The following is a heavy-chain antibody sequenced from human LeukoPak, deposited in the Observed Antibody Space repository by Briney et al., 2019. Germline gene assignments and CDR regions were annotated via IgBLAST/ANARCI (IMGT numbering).Heavy chain of an antibody. CDR2: INPNSGGT. CDR1: GYTFTGYY. V-gene: IGHV1-2*02. CDR3: ARGGIGYSSSPGRYYFDY. D-gene: IGHD6-6*01. J-gene: IGHJ4*02. Sequence: ASVTVSCKASGYTFTGYYMHWVRQAPGQGLEWMGWINPNSGGTNYAQKFQGRVTMTRDTSISTAYMELSRLRSDDTAVYYCARGGIGYSSSPGRYYFDYWGQGTLVTVSS.